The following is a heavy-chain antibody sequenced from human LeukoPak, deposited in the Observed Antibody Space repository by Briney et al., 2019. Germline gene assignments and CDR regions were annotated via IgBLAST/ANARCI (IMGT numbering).Heavy chain of an antibody. Sequence: SVKVSCKASGGTFSSYAISWVRQAPGQGLEWMGRIIPILGIANYAQKFQGRVTITADKSTSTAYVELSSLRSEDTAVYYCARGGGKDIVVVPAAINWFDPWGQGTLVTVSS. V-gene: IGHV1-69*04. CDR1: GGTFSSYA. J-gene: IGHJ5*02. CDR2: IIPILGIA. D-gene: IGHD2-2*02. CDR3: ARGGGKDIVVVPAAINWFDP.